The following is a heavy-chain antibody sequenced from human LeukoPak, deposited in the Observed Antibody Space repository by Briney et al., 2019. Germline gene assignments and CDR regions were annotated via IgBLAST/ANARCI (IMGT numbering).Heavy chain of an antibody. CDR2: ISGSGGST. Sequence: PGGSLRLSCAASGFTFSSYAMSWVRQAPGKGLEWVSAISGSGGSTYYADSVKGRFTISRDNSKSTLYLQMNSLRAEDTAVYYCAKKKRITIFGAVIMGTNYFDYWGQGTLVTVSS. CDR3: AKKKRITIFGAVIMGTNYFDY. D-gene: IGHD3-3*01. CDR1: GFTFSSYA. J-gene: IGHJ4*01. V-gene: IGHV3-23*01.